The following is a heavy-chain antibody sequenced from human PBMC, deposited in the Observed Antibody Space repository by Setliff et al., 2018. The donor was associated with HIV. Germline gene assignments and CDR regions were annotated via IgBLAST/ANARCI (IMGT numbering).Heavy chain of an antibody. CDR1: GYIFSAYY. CDR2: INYNNGDT. Sequence: ASVMVSCKASGYIFSAYYVHWLRRAPGQGLEWMGWINYNNGDTKYAEKFQGRVTMTRDTSISTLYMDLNRPTSDDTAVYYCALANIVSTARWNHWGRGTLVTVSS. CDR3: ALANIVSTARWNH. V-gene: IGHV1-2*02. D-gene: IGHD1-1*01. J-gene: IGHJ4*02.